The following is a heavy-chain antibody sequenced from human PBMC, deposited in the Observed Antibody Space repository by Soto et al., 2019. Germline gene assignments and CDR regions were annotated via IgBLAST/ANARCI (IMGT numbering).Heavy chain of an antibody. CDR1: GFTVSSSY. Sequence: EVQLVETGGGLIQRGGSQRLSCAASGFTVSSSYVSWVRQAPGKGLEWVSVFYSGGSTYYADSVKGRFTTSRDNSKNTLYLQMNNLRVEDTAVYYCARLFSYGYWYFDLWGRGTLVTVSS. J-gene: IGHJ2*01. D-gene: IGHD3-16*01. CDR3: ARLFSYGYWYFDL. CDR2: FYSGGST. V-gene: IGHV3-53*02.